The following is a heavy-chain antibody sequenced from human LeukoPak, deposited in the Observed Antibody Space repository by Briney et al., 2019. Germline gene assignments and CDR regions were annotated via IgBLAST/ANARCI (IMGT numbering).Heavy chain of an antibody. CDR1: GYTFTGYF. CDR3: AIAGGGSDAFDI. D-gene: IGHD2-15*01. CDR2: INPNTGGT. V-gene: IGHV1-2*06. Sequence: ASVKVSXKAFGYTFTGYFLQWVRQAPGQGLEWMGRINPNTGGTKYTQKFQGRVTMTRDTSITTAYMELNNLRSDDTAVYYCAIAGGGSDAFDIWGQGTMVTVSS. J-gene: IGHJ3*02.